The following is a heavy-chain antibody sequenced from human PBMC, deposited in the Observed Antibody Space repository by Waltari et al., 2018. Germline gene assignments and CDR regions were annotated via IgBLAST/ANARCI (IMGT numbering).Heavy chain of an antibody. D-gene: IGHD6-19*01. CDR2: IKQDGSES. V-gene: IGHV3-7*01. J-gene: IGHJ4*02. CDR3: ARPYSSGWYINFDY. Sequence: EVQLVESGGGLVQPGGSLRLSCTASGFTFRRYSMVWVRQAPGKGLEWVATIKQDGSESYYVDSVKGRFTFSRDNAKNSLYLQMNSLRAEDTAVYYCARPYSSGWYINFDYWGQGTLVTVSS. CDR1: GFTFRRYS.